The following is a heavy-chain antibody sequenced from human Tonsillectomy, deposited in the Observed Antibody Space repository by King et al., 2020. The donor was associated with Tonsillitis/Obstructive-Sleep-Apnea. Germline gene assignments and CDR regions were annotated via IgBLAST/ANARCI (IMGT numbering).Heavy chain of an antibody. CDR3: ARRGLSSSWYPFDY. D-gene: IGHD6-13*01. CDR2: ISAYNGNT. CDR1: GYTFTTYD. J-gene: IGHJ4*02. V-gene: IGHV1-18*01. Sequence: VQLVESGAEVKKPGASVKVSCKASGYTFTTYDISWVRQAPGQGLEWMGWISAYNGNTNYAQKLQGRVTMTTDPSTSTAYMELSSLRSDDTAVYYCARRGLSSSWYPFDYWGQGTLVTVSS.